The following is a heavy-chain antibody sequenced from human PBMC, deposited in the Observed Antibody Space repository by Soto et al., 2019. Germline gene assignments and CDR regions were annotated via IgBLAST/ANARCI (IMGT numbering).Heavy chain of an antibody. D-gene: IGHD1-26*01. J-gene: IGHJ4*02. CDR1: GYTFTNNY. Sequence: VRLVQSGAEVKKPEASVKVSCQASGYTFTNNYMHWVRQAPGQGLEYMGFIKPDGGFTAYAQTFRDRVIMTRDTSTNTVYMELSSLTFEDTAIYYCARESGGFDSWGQGTLVTVSS. CDR2: IKPDGGFT. V-gene: IGHV1-46*01. CDR3: ARESGGFDS.